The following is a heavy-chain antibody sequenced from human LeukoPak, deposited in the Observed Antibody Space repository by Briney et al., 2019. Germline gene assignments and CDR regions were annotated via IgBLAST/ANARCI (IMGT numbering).Heavy chain of an antibody. J-gene: IGHJ3*02. CDR2: IYYSGST. Sequence: SKTLSLTCTVSGGSISSGDYYWSWIRQPPGKGLEWIGYIYYSGSTYYNPSLKSRVTISVDTSKNQFSLKLSSVTAADTAVYYCARDAVTDDYGDYNGGGSDAFDIWGQGTMVTVSS. V-gene: IGHV4-30-4*01. CDR1: GGSISSGDYY. CDR3: ARDAVTDDYGDYNGGGSDAFDI. D-gene: IGHD4-17*01.